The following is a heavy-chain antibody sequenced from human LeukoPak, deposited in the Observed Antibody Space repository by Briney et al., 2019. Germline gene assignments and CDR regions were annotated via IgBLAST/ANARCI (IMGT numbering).Heavy chain of an antibody. Sequence: SGPTLVKPTPALTLTCTFSGFSLSTAGVGVGWIRQPPGKALEWLALIYWHGDQRYSPSLKTRLTIAKDTSKNQVVLTLTNVDPVDTGSYYCIHQQNLAAADIWGQGILVTVSS. CDR1: GFSLSTAGVG. CDR2: IYWHGDQ. V-gene: IGHV2-5*04. D-gene: IGHD6-13*01. J-gene: IGHJ4*02. CDR3: IHQQNLAAADI.